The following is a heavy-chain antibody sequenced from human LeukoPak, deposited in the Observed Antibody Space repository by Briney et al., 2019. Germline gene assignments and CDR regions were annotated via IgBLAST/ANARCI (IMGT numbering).Heavy chain of an antibody. CDR3: ARVMEGDYGAMDV. CDR1: AASISSYY. Sequence: SETLSLTCTVSAASISSYYWSWIRQPPGNGLQWIGYIYDSGSATYNPSLRSRVTISVDTSKDQFSLELSSVTAADTAVYYCARVMEGDYGAMDVWGQGTTVTVSS. J-gene: IGHJ6*02. D-gene: IGHD3-3*01. CDR2: IYDSGSA. V-gene: IGHV4-59*01.